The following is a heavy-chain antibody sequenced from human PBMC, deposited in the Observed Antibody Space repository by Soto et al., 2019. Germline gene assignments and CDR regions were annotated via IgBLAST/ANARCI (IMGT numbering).Heavy chain of an antibody. V-gene: IGHV4-59*01. CDR2: ILYTGYT. CDR1: GGSISDYY. Sequence: PSETLSLTCTVSGGSISDYYWSWIRQPPGKGLEWIGYILYTGYTNYNPSLKSRITISIDTSRNQFSLRLNSVTAADTAVYYCTRVGGYYGDYPNFDYWGQGALVTVSS. J-gene: IGHJ4*02. D-gene: IGHD4-17*01. CDR3: TRVGGYYGDYPNFDY.